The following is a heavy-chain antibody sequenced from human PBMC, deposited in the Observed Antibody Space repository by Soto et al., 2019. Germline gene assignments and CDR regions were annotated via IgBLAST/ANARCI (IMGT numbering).Heavy chain of an antibody. CDR1: GGSISSGGYY. Sequence: QVQLQESGPGLVKPSQTLSLTCTVSGGSISSGGYYWSWIRQHPGKGLEWIGYIYYSGSTYYNPSLKGRVTISVDTSKNQFSLKLSSVTAADTAVYYCARDYRAFYYYGMDVWGQGTTVTVSS. J-gene: IGHJ6*02. CDR3: ARDYRAFYYYGMDV. D-gene: IGHD4-4*01. V-gene: IGHV4-31*03. CDR2: IYYSGST.